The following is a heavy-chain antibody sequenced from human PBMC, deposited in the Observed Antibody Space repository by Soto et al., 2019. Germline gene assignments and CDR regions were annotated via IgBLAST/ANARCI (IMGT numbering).Heavy chain of an antibody. CDR2: INHSGST. CDR3: ARGIYCSGGSCYSDYYYYMDV. V-gene: IGHV4-34*01. J-gene: IGHJ6*03. Sequence: SETLSLTCAVYGGSFSGYYWSWIRQPPGKGLEWIGEINHSGSTNYNPSLKSRVTISVDTSKNQFSLKLSSVTAADTAVYYCARGIYCSGGSCYSDYYYYMDVWGKGTTVTVSS. D-gene: IGHD2-15*01. CDR1: GGSFSGYY.